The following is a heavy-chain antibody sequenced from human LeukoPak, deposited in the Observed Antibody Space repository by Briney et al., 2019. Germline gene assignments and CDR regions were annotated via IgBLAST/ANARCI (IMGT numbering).Heavy chain of an antibody. V-gene: IGHV4-38-2*02. D-gene: IGHD3-10*01. J-gene: IGHJ4*02. CDR3: ARGGYGSGSYYTLDY. CDR1: GYSISSGYY. CDR2: IYHSGST. Sequence: SETLSLTCTVSGYSISSGYYWGWIRQPPGKGLEWIGSIYHSGSTYYNPSLKSRVTISVDTSKNQFSLKLSSVTAADTAVYYCARGGYGSGSYYTLDYWGQGTLVTVSS.